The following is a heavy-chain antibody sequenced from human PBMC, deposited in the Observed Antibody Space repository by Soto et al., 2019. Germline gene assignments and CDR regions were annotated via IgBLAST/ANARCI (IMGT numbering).Heavy chain of an antibody. CDR1: GFIFSTFN. D-gene: IGHD2-2*03. J-gene: IGHJ4*01. Sequence: GGSLRLSCAASGFIFSTFNMIWVRQAPGKGLEWVSYISNDGRTKYYADSVKGRFTISRDNTRNSLSLQMNSLRHEDTALYYCGRGLDSLGESGAAGGRVYWGHGTLVTVSS. CDR2: ISNDGRTK. CDR3: GRGLDSLGESGAAGGRVY. V-gene: IGHV3-48*02.